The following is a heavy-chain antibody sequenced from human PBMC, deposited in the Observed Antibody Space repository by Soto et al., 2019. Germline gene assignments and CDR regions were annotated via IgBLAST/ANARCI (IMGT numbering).Heavy chain of an antibody. CDR3: AKLVIAVAGPFDY. CDR1: GFTFSSYA. D-gene: IGHD6-19*01. CDR2: ISGSGGST. Sequence: RRLSCAASGFTFSSYAMSWVRQAPGRGLEWVSAISGSGGSTYYADSVKGRFTISRDNSKNTLYLQMNSLRAEDTAVYYCAKLVIAVAGPFDYWGQGTLVTVSS. V-gene: IGHV3-23*01. J-gene: IGHJ4*02.